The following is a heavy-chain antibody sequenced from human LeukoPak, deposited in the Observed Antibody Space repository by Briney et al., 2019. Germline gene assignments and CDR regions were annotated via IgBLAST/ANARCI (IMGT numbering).Heavy chain of an antibody. CDR2: ISGSGGST. V-gene: IGHV3-23*01. D-gene: IGHD6-19*01. CDR3: AKDRIGGWYYFDY. Sequence: GGSLRLSCAASGFTFSSYGMSWVRQAPGKGLEWVSAISGSGGSTYYADSVKGRFTISRDNSKNTLYLQMNSLRAEDTAVYYCAKDRIGGWYYFDYWGQGTLVTVSS. J-gene: IGHJ4*02. CDR1: GFTFSSYG.